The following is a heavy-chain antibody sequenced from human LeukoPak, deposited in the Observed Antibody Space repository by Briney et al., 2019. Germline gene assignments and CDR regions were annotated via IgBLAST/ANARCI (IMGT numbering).Heavy chain of an antibody. D-gene: IGHD3-22*01. V-gene: IGHV3-20*04. CDR3: ARDYYDSSGYYYFDY. Sequence: GGSLRLSCAASGFTFGNYGMSWVRQAPGKGLEWISGLNWNGANTGYADSVKGRFTISRDNAKNSLYLQMNSLRAEDTAVYYCARDYYDSSGYYYFDYWGQGTLVTVSS. J-gene: IGHJ4*02. CDR2: LNWNGANT. CDR1: GFTFGNYG.